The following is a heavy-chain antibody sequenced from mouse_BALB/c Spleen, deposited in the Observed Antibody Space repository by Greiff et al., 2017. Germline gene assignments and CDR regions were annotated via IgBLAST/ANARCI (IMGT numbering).Heavy chain of an antibody. V-gene: IGHV1-66*01. Sequence: QVQLQPSGPDLVHPGTSVQISCKASGYRFTSYYLHWVKQRPGQGLEWIGWIFPGSGNTKYNEKFKGKATLTADTSSSTAYMQLSSLTSEDSAVYFCARYYYDSDYAMDYWGQGTSVTVSS. CDR1: GYRFTSYY. D-gene: IGHD1-1*01. CDR2: IFPGSGNT. CDR3: ARYYYDSDYAMDY. J-gene: IGHJ4*01.